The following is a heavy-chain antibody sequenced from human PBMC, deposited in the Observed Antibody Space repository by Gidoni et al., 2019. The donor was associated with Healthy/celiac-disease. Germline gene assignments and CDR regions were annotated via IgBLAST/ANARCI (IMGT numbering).Heavy chain of an antibody. CDR2: IIPIFGTA. D-gene: IGHD3-22*01. CDR1: GGPFSSYP. CDR3: ARDLRYYYDSSGLGLAFDI. V-gene: IGHV1-69*01. J-gene: IGHJ3*02. Sequence: QVPLVQSGAEVKKPGSSVKVSCKASGGPFSSYPISWVRQAPGQGLEWMGGIIPIFGTANYAQKFQGRVTMTADESTSTAYMELSSLRSEDTAVYYCARDLRYYYDSSGLGLAFDIWGQGTMVTVSS.